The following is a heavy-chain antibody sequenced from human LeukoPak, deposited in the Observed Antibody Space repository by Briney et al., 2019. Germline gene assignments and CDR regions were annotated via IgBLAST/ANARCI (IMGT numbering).Heavy chain of an antibody. Sequence: GGSLRLSGAASGFTFSTYWMSWVRQAPGKGLEWVANIKQDGSAKYYVDSLKGRFTISRDNAKNSLYLQMNSLRAEDTAVYYCARGYSGYYVWGQGTLVTVSS. V-gene: IGHV3-7*04. J-gene: IGHJ4*02. CDR2: IKQDGSAK. D-gene: IGHD5-12*01. CDR1: GFTFSTYW. CDR3: ARGYSGYYV.